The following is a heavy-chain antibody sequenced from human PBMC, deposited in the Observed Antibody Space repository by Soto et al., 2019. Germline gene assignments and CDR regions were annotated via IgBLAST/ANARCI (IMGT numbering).Heavy chain of an antibody. V-gene: IGHV3-43*02. CDR2: INADGSEK. CDR1: EFTFADYA. Sequence: VQMVESGGGVVHPGGSLRLSCAVSEFTFADYAVHWVRQSAGKGLEWVSFINADGSEKYYADSVRGRFTISRDNSKYSFYLQMNSLRLEDTAMYYCAKAKFYYDSSPYDSWGQGTLVTVSS. D-gene: IGHD3-22*01. CDR3: AKAKFYYDSSPYDS. J-gene: IGHJ4*02.